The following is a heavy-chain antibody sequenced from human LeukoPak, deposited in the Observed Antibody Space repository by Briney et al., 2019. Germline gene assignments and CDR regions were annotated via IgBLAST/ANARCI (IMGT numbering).Heavy chain of an antibody. CDR2: IGGRDGST. CDR3: ARGHYYGSGSLDY. D-gene: IGHD3-10*01. Sequence: GGSLRLSCAASGFTFSSYGMSWVRQAPGKGLEWVSAIGGRDGSTYYADSVKGRFTISRDNSKNTLYVQMNSLRAEDTAVYYCARGHYYGSGSLDYWGQGTLVTVSS. CDR1: GFTFSSYG. V-gene: IGHV3-23*01. J-gene: IGHJ4*02.